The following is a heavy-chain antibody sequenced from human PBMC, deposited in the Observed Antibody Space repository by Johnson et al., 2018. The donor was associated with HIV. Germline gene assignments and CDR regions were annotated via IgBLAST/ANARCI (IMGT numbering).Heavy chain of an antibody. CDR3: ARERYGSQAIDGFDI. D-gene: IGHD2-15*01. CDR2: IRYVGPNK. V-gene: IGHV3-30*02. CDR1: GFTLITYA. J-gene: IGHJ3*02. Sequence: VQLVESGGGLVKPGGSLRLSCAPSGFTLITYALPWFRQAPAKGLGWVAFIRYVGPNKYYADSVKARLPISRDNSKNTLYLQMNSLRAEDTAVYYCARERYGSQAIDGFDIWGQGTMVTVSS.